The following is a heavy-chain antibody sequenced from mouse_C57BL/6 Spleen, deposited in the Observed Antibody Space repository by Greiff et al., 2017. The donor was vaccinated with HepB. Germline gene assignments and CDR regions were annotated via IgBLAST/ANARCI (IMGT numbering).Heavy chain of an antibody. CDR1: GFTFSDYG. V-gene: IGHV5-17*01. CDR2: ISSGSSTI. J-gene: IGHJ4*01. CDR3: AKKNYGSSYYAMDY. D-gene: IGHD1-1*01. Sequence: EVQRVESGGGLVKPGGSLKLSCAASGFTFSDYGMHWVRQAPEKGLEWVAYISSGSSTIYYADTVKGRFTISRDNAKNTLFLQMTSLRSEDTAMDYCAKKNYGSSYYAMDYWGQGTSVTVSS.